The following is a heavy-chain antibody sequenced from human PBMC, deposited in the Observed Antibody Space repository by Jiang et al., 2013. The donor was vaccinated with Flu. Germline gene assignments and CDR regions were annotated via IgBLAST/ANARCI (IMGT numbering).Heavy chain of an antibody. CDR3: ARADTAMAYFDY. V-gene: IGHV3-33*01. Sequence: VQLLESGGGVVQPGRSLRLSCAASGFTFSSYGMHWVRQAPGKGLEWVAVIWYDGSNKYYADSVKGRFTISRDNSKNTLYLQMNSLRAEDTAAYYCARADTAMAYFDYWGQGTLVTVSS. J-gene: IGHJ4*02. CDR1: GFTFSSYG. CDR2: IWYDGSNK. D-gene: IGHD5-18*01.